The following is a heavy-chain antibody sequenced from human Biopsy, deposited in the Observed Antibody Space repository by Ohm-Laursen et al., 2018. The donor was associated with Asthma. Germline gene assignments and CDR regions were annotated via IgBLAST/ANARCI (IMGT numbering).Heavy chain of an antibody. J-gene: IGHJ4*02. CDR2: INSVFGTT. CDR3: ARKAGSCISRTCYSLDF. V-gene: IGHV1-69*01. CDR1: GGTFNAYV. D-gene: IGHD2-2*01. Sequence: SSVKVSCKSLGGTFNAYVIGWVRQAPGQGLEWMGGINSVFGTTAYPQKFQDRVTITADDSTSTVYMELSSLRSEDTAVYYCARKAGSCISRTCYSLDFWGQGTPVTVSS.